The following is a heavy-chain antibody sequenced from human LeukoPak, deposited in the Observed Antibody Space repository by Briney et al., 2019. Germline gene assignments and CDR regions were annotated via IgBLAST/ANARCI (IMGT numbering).Heavy chain of an antibody. Sequence: GGSLRLSCAASGFTFSGSAMHWVRQASGKGLGWVGRIRSKANSYATAYAASVKGRFTISRDDSKNTAYLQMNSLKTEDTAVYYCTRHRGPKDQLLYVAFDIWGQGTMVTVSS. D-gene: IGHD2-2*02. CDR3: TRHRGPKDQLLYVAFDI. V-gene: IGHV3-73*01. J-gene: IGHJ3*02. CDR1: GFTFSGSA. CDR2: IRSKANSYAT.